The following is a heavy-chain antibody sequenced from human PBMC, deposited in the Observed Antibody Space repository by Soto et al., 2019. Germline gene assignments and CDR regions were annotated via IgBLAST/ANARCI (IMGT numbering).Heavy chain of an antibody. CDR3: ARVFVLGYCSSTSCYSGWFDP. J-gene: IGHJ5*02. V-gene: IGHV1-3*01. CDR1: GYTFTSYA. Sequence: ASLKVSCKASGYTFTSYAMHWVRQAPGQRLEWMGWINAGNGNTKYSQKFQGRVTITRDTSASTAYMELSSLRSEDTAVYYCARVFVLGYCSSTSCYSGWFDPWGQGTLVTVSS. CDR2: INAGNGNT. D-gene: IGHD2-2*02.